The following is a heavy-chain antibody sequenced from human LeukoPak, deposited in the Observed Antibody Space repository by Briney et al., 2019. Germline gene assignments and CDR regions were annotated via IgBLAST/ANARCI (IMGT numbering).Heavy chain of an antibody. V-gene: IGHV1-3*01. CDR1: GYTLTNYG. CDR3: VRGGPNKSGWTLDY. J-gene: IGHJ4*02. CDR2: FNSDTGNT. Sequence: GASVEVSCKASGYTLTNYGIHWVSQAPGQRLEWMVWFNSDTGNTDYSQKFQGRVTISRDTSANTAYMELNRLRPEDTAVFYCVRGGPNKSGWTLDYWGQGTLVTVSS. D-gene: IGHD6-19*01.